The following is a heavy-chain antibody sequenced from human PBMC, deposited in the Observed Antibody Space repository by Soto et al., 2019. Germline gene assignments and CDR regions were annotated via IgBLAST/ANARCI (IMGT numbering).Heavy chain of an antibody. D-gene: IGHD3-10*01. J-gene: IGHJ4*02. CDR1: GFTVSSYD. CDR3: ARGTMVRGTLDPGIRGPLDY. Sequence: EVQLVESGGGLVQPGGSLRLACAASGFTVSSYDMHWVRHVTGKGLEWVSTLGAGGDTYFPDSVKGRFTISRENAKNSLYLQINNLGAVGTAVYYCARGTMVRGTLDPGIRGPLDYWGQGTLVAVSS. CDR2: LGAGGDT. V-gene: IGHV3-13*01.